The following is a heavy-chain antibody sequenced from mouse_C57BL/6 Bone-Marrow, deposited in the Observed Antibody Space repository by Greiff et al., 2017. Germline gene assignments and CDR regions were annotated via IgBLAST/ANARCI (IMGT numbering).Heavy chain of an antibody. CDR1: GFNIKDDY. D-gene: IGHD1-1*01. CDR3: TIHYYGSRSFAY. Sequence: VQLQPSGAELVRPGASVKLSCTASGFNIKDDYMHWVKQRPEQGLEWIGWIDPENGDTEYASKFQGKATITADTSSNTAYLQLSSLTSEDTAVYYCTIHYYGSRSFAYWGQGTLVTVSA. J-gene: IGHJ3*01. V-gene: IGHV14-4*01. CDR2: IDPENGDT.